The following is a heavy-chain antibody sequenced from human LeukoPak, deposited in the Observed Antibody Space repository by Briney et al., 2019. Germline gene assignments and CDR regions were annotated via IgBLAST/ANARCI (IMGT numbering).Heavy chain of an antibody. CDR3: ARDREGNYYDSSGGSDY. J-gene: IGHJ4*02. CDR1: GFTFSSYS. CDR2: ISSSSSYI. Sequence: PGGSLRLSCAASGFTFSSYSMNWVRQAPGKGLKWVSSISSSSSYIYYADSVKGRFTISRDNAKNSLYLQMNSLRAEDTAVYYCARDREGNYYDSSGGSDYWGQGTLVTVSS. V-gene: IGHV3-21*01. D-gene: IGHD3-22*01.